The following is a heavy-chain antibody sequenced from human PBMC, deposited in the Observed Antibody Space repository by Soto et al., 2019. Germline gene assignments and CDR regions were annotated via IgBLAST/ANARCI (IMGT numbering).Heavy chain of an antibody. CDR1: GGTFSSYT. D-gene: IGHD5-18*01. V-gene: IGHV1-69*04. CDR2: IIPILGIA. CDR3: ARDLAGKNVDTAMPPYYYYMDV. Sequence: SVKVSCKASGGTFSSYTISWVRQAPGQGLEWMGRIIPILGIANYAQKFQGRVTITADKSTSTAYMELSSLRSEDTAVYYCARDLAGKNVDTAMPPYYYYMDVWGKGTTVTVSS. J-gene: IGHJ6*03.